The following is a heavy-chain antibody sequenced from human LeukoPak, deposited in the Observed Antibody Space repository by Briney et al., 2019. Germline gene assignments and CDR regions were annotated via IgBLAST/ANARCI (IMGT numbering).Heavy chain of an antibody. CDR3: AKGVWIQLWFYFDY. V-gene: IGHV3-30*18. CDR2: ISYDGSNK. D-gene: IGHD5-18*01. CDR1: GFTFSSYG. Sequence: GGSLRLSCAASGFTFSSYGMHWVRQAPGKGLEWVAVISYDGSNKYYADSVKGRFTISRDNSKNTLYLQMNSLRAEDTALYYCAKGVWIQLWFYFDYWGQGTLVTVSS. J-gene: IGHJ4*02.